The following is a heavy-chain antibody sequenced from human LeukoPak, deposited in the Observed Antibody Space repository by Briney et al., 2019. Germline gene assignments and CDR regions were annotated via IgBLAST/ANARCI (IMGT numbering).Heavy chain of an antibody. J-gene: IGHJ4*02. CDR1: GYTFTGYY. Sequence: ASVKVSCKSSGYTFTGYYIHWVRQAPGQGLEWMGWINPKTGGTSFAQKFQGRVTLTRDTSINTAYMDLSNLRSDDTAVYYCARGTDYERSSYYRYVVDYWGQGTLVTVSS. D-gene: IGHD3-22*01. CDR3: ARGTDYERSSYYRYVVDY. CDR2: INPKTGGT. V-gene: IGHV1-2*02.